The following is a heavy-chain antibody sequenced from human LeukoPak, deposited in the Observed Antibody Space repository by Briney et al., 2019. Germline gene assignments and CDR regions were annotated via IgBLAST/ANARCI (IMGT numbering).Heavy chain of an antibody. CDR3: ARLPHCSSASCPNWYFDL. J-gene: IGHJ2*01. CDR1: GGSITSHY. V-gene: IGHV4-59*11. Sequence: SETLSLTCAVSGGSITSHYWSWIRQPPGKGLEWIGHAFYIGSTDYNPSLRSRVTVSLDTSMNRFSLKLTSVTAADTAVYYCARLPHCSSASCPNWYFDLWGRGTLVTVSS. CDR2: AFYIGST. D-gene: IGHD2-2*01.